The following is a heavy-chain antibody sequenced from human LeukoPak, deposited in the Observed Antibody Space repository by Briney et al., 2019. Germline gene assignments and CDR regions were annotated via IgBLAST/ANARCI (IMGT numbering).Heavy chain of an antibody. J-gene: IGHJ5*02. CDR1: GGSIRGSNYY. V-gene: IGHV4-39*01. CDR2: IYYGGST. D-gene: IGHD3-3*01. Sequence: SETLSLTCTVSGGSIRGSNYYWTWIRQSPGKGLEWIGAIYYGGSTYYNPSLKSRVSISVDTSKNQFSLKLTSVTAAATAIYYCAKSSGMVIHNYFDPWGQGTRVTVSS. CDR3: AKSSGMVIHNYFDP.